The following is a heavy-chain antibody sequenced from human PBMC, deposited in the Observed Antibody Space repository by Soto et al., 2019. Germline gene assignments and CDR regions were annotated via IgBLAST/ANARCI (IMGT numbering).Heavy chain of an antibody. CDR2: INPNSGGT. D-gene: IGHD5-12*01. CDR1: GYTFTGYY. CDR3: ARGKVATITLGKPRSYFDY. Sequence: ASVKVSCKASGYTFTGYYMHWVRQAPGQGLEWMGWINPNSGGTNYAQKFQGWVTMTRDTSISTAYMELSRLRSDDTAVYYCARGKVATITLGKPRSYFDYWGQGTLVTVSS. V-gene: IGHV1-2*04. J-gene: IGHJ4*02.